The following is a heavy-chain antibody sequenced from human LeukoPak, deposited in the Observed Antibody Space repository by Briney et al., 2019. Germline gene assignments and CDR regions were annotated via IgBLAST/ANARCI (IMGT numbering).Heavy chain of an antibody. CDR1: GFTFSSYG. CDR2: IWYDGSNK. J-gene: IGHJ4*02. Sequence: GRSLRLSCAASGFTFSSYGMHWVRQAPGKGLEWVAVIWYDGSNKYYADSVKGRFTISRDNSKNTLYLQMNSLRAEDTAVCYCAREYRYDSSGYYYFDYWGQGTLVTVSS. CDR3: AREYRYDSSGYYYFDY. V-gene: IGHV3-33*01. D-gene: IGHD3-22*01.